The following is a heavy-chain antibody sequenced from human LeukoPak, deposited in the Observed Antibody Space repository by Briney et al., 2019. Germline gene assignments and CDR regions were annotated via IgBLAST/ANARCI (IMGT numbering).Heavy chain of an antibody. J-gene: IGHJ6*02. CDR1: GYTFTSYY. CDR2: INPGGGST. CDR3: ARDESLLWFGELSPYYYYYYGMDV. D-gene: IGHD3-10*01. Sequence: ASVKVSCKASGYTFTSYYMHWVRQAPGQGLEWMGIINPGGGSTSYAQKFQGRVTMTRDTSTSTVYMELSSLGSEDTAVYYCARDESLLWFGELSPYYYYYYGMDVWGQGTTVTVSS. V-gene: IGHV1-46*01.